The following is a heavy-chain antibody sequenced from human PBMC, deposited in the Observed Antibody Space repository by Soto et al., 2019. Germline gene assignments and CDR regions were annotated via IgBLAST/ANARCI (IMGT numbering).Heavy chain of an antibody. J-gene: IGHJ4*02. CDR1: GFTFNNFG. CDR2: VSKSDYT. Sequence: GGSLRLSCAVSGFTFNNFGINWVRQAPGKGLEWVSSVSKSDYTYYSDSVKGRFTISRDNAKNSVSLQMNTLRAEDTAVYYCAREDSIIIPAVSDFWGQGTLVTVPQ. CDR3: AREDSIIIPAVSDF. V-gene: IGHV3-21*01. D-gene: IGHD2-2*01.